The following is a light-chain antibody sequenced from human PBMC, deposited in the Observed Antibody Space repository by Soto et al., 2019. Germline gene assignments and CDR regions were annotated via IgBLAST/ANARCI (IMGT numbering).Light chain of an antibody. Sequence: QSVLTQSPSASGTPGQRVTISCYGSSSNIGSYPVYWYQQLPGTAPKLLINSDDQRPSGAPDRFSASKSGTSASLAISGLPSEDEADYYCAAWDASLSGHVFGAGTKVTVL. V-gene: IGLV1-47*02. CDR1: SSNIGSYP. J-gene: IGLJ1*01. CDR2: SDD. CDR3: AAWDASLSGHV.